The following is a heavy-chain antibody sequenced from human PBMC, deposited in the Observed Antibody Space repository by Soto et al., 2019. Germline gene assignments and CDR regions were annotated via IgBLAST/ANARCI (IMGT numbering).Heavy chain of an antibody. V-gene: IGHV4-39*07. J-gene: IGHJ4*02. Sequence: SETLSPTCTVSGGSIDRSSYYWGWIRQPPGKGLEWIGYIYYSGSTYYNPSLKSRGTISVDTSKNQFSLKLSSVTAADTAVYYCARLQTYYYDSSGYFDYWGQGTLVTVSS. D-gene: IGHD3-22*01. CDR3: ARLQTYYYDSSGYFDY. CDR1: GGSIDRSSYY. CDR2: IYYSGST.